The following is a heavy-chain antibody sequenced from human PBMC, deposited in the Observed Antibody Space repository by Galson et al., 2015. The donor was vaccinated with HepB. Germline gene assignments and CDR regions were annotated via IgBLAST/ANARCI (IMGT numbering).Heavy chain of an antibody. D-gene: IGHD7-27*01. CDR1: GYTFTTYY. CDR2: INPSDGSI. Sequence: SVKVSCKASGYTFTTYYVHWVRQAPGQGLECMGIINPSDGSISHTQKFQGRITMTRDTSTSTLYMELSSLSSEDTAVYYCARNINWGSDYWGQGTLVTVSS. J-gene: IGHJ4*02. V-gene: IGHV1-46*01. CDR3: ARNINWGSDY.